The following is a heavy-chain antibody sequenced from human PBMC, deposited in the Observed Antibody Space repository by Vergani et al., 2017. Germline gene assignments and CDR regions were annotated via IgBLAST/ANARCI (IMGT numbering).Heavy chain of an antibody. V-gene: IGHV1-69*13. CDR2: IIPIFGTA. J-gene: IGHJ4*02. CDR3: ARDDYDFWSGYYTAFDY. D-gene: IGHD3-3*01. Sequence: QVQLVQSGAEVKKPGSSVRVSCKASGGTLSSYSISWVRQAPGQGLEWMGSIIPIFGTANYAQKFQGRVTLTADESTSTAYMEVSSLRSEDTAVYYCARDDYDFWSGYYTAFDYWGQGTLVTVSS. CDR1: GGTLSSYS.